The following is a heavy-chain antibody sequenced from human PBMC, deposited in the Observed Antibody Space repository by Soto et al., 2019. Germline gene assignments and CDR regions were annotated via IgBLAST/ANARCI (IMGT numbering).Heavy chain of an antibody. D-gene: IGHD6-19*01. J-gene: IGHJ4*02. CDR2: ISGSGGST. CDR3: ARAIAVGSTSLDY. V-gene: IGHV3-23*01. CDR1: GFTFSSYA. Sequence: GGSLRLSCAASGFTFSSYAMSWVRQAPGKGLEWVSAISGSGGSTYYADSVKGRFTISRDNSKNTLYLQMDSLRVEDTAVYFCARAIAVGSTSLDYWGLGTRVTVSS.